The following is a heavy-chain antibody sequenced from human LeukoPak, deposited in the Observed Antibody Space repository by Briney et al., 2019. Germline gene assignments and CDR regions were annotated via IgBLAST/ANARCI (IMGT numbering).Heavy chain of an antibody. V-gene: IGHV1-69*13. Sequence: GASAKVSCKASGGTFSSYAISWVRQAPGQGLEWMGGIIPIFGTANYAQKFQGRVTITADESTSTAYMELSSLRSEDTAVYYCARAVRGVPPYYYYYYMDVWGKGTTVTISS. D-gene: IGHD3-10*01. CDR3: ARAVRGVPPYYYYYYMDV. CDR2: IIPIFGTA. J-gene: IGHJ6*03. CDR1: GGTFSSYA.